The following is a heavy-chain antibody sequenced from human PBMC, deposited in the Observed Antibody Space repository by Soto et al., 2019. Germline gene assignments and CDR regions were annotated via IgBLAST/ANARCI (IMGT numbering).Heavy chain of an antibody. Sequence: QVQLQQWGAGLLKPSETLSLTCAVYGGSFSHYHWSWIRQPPGKGLEWIGEINHSGSTNYNPSLKSRVTISVQTSKKPFSLKLDSVTAADTAVYYCASKDMATMSGNSWGQGTLVTVSS. CDR3: ASKDMATMSGNS. D-gene: IGHD3-10*01. V-gene: IGHV4-34*01. CDR1: GGSFSHYH. J-gene: IGHJ4*02. CDR2: INHSGST.